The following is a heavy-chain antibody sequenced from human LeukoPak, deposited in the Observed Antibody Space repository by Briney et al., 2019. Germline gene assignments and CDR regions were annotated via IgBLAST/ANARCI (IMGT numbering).Heavy chain of an antibody. D-gene: IGHD2-15*01. J-gene: IGHJ6*02. CDR3: AREDCSGGSCYRQDGMDV. Sequence: SVKGRFTISRDSAKNSLYLQMNSLRAEDTAVYYCAREDCSGGSCYRQDGMDVWGQGTTVTVSS. V-gene: IGHV3-48*01.